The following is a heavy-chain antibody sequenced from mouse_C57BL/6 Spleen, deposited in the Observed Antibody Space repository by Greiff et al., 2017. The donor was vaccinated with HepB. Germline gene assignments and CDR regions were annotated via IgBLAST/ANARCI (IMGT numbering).Heavy chain of an antibody. CDR3: AYNYGSSYGFAY. Sequence: QVQLQQPGAELVKPGASVKMSCKASGYTFTSYWITWVKQRPGQGLEWIGDIYPGSGSTNYNEKFKGKATLTVDTSSSTAYMQLSSLTSEDSAVYYRAYNYGSSYGFAYWGQGTLVTVSA. V-gene: IGHV1-55*01. J-gene: IGHJ3*01. D-gene: IGHD1-1*01. CDR2: IYPGSGST. CDR1: GYTFTSYW.